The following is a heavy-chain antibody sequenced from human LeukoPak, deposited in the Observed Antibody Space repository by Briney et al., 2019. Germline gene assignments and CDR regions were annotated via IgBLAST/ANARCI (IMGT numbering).Heavy chain of an antibody. D-gene: IGHD3-9*01. CDR3: ARDPTVYDILTGYYFDY. Sequence: GGSLRLSCAASGFTFGRNAMHWVRQAPGKGLGWVAVISYDGSKIYYTDSVRGRFTISRDTSKNTLYLQMNSLRAQDTAVYYCARDPTVYDILTGYYFDYWGQGTLVTVSS. CDR2: ISYDGSKI. J-gene: IGHJ4*02. CDR1: GFTFGRNA. V-gene: IGHV3-30*03.